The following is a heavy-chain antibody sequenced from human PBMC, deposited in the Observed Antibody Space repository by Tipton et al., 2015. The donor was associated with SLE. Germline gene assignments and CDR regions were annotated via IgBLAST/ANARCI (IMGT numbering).Heavy chain of an antibody. Sequence: QLVQSGAEVKKPGESLKISCKGSGYSFTAYWIAWVRQMPGKGLEWMGIIYPGDSDTRYSPSFQGQVIISADKSINTAYLQWSSLKASDTAIYYCARRLGWDFDSSGLHFDYWGQGTQVTVSS. CDR3: ARRLGWDFDSSGLHFDY. J-gene: IGHJ4*02. CDR2: IYPGDSDT. V-gene: IGHV5-51*03. D-gene: IGHD3-22*01. CDR1: GYSFTAYW.